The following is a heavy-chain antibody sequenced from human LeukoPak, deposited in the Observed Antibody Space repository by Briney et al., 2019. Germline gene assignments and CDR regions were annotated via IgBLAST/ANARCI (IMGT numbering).Heavy chain of an antibody. D-gene: IGHD6-13*01. CDR3: AKDGAIYSSSWYGGRYSYYYMDV. J-gene: IGHJ6*03. CDR1: GFTFSIYW. CDR2: IKQDGSEK. V-gene: IGHV3-7*01. Sequence: WGSLRLSCAASGFTFSIYWRSWVRQAPGKGLEWVGNIKQDGSEKYYVDSVKGRFTIARDNATNSLYLQMNSLRAEDTAVYYCAKDGAIYSSSWYGGRYSYYYMDVWGKGPTVTISS.